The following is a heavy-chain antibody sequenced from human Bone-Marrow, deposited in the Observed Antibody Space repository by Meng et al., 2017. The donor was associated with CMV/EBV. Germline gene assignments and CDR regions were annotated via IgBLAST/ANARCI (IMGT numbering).Heavy chain of an antibody. CDR2: IKYDGTEK. J-gene: IGHJ4*02. CDR3: AYYGSSGYYFDY. CDR1: GFIFKTYV. V-gene: IGHV3-30*02. Sequence: GGSLRLSCVASGFIFKTYVMHWVRQAPGKGLEWVTGIKYDGTEKYYADSVRGRFTVSRDNSKNVLYLEMKSLRTEDTALYYCAYYGSSGYYFDYWGRGTLITVSS. D-gene: IGHD3-22*01.